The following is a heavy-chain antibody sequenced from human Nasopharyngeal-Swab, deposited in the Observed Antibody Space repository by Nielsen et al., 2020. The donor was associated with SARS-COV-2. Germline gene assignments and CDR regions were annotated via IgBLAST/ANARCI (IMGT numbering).Heavy chain of an antibody. J-gene: IGHJ4*02. V-gene: IGHV1-2*06. D-gene: IGHD3-22*01. Sequence: LVRQAPGQGLEWMGRINPNSGGTNYAQKFQGRVTMTRDTSISTAYMELSRLRSDDTAVYYCARNDSSGYGYWGQGTLVTVSS. CDR2: INPNSGGT. CDR3: ARNDSSGYGY.